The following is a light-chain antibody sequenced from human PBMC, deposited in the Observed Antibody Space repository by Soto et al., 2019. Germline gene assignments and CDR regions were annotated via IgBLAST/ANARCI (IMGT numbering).Light chain of an antibody. CDR3: CSYAGRYTSV. CDR1: SSDVGGYNY. V-gene: IGLV2-11*01. CDR2: DVS. J-gene: IGLJ1*01. Sequence: QSALTQPRSVSGSPGQSVTISCTGTSSDVGGYNYVSWYQQHPGKAPKLMIYDVSKRPSGVPDRFSGSKSGNTASLTISGLQAEDEADYYCCSYAGRYTSVFGTGTKGTVL.